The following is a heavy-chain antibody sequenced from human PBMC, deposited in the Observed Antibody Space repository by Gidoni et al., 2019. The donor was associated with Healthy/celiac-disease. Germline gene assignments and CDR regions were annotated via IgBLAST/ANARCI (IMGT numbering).Heavy chain of an antibody. Sequence: QVQLVESGGGVVQPGRSLRLSCAASGFTFSSYGMPWVRQAPGKGLECVAVIAYEGSNKYYEESGKGRFTISRDNSKNTLYLQMNSLRAEDTAVYYCAKDIEVRGVMSYYYYYGMDVWGQGTTVTVSS. CDR1: GFTFSSYG. J-gene: IGHJ6*02. V-gene: IGHV3-30*18. CDR2: IAYEGSNK. D-gene: IGHD3-10*01. CDR3: AKDIEVRGVMSYYYYYGMDV.